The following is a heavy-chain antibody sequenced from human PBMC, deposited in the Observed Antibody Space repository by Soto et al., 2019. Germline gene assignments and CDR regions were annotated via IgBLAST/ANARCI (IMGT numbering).Heavy chain of an antibody. CDR3: ARVPEGYDFWSGSRPQRFYYYYGMDV. J-gene: IGHJ6*02. D-gene: IGHD3-3*01. V-gene: IGHV1-69*13. Sequence: ASVKVSCKASGGTFSSYAISWVRQAPGQGLEWMGGIIPIFGTANYAQKFQGRVTITADESTSTAYMELSSLRSEDTAVYYCARVPEGYDFWSGSRPQRFYYYYGMDVWGQGTTVTVSS. CDR1: GGTFSSYA. CDR2: IIPIFGTA.